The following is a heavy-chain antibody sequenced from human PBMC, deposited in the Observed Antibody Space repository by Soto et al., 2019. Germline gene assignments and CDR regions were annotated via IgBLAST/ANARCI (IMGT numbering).Heavy chain of an antibody. D-gene: IGHD3-10*01. J-gene: IGHJ4*02. CDR2: IKTDASEK. V-gene: IGHV3-7*03. CDR1: GFTLRSYW. Sequence: EEQLVASGGGLVQPGGSLRLSCAASGFTLRSYWMSWVRQAPGKGLEWLATIKTDASEKKYVDSVKGRFTVSRDNAKNSLYLQRKSLGADDPGVYYWARRPGGGGYWGQGTLVTVSS. CDR3: ARRPGGGGY.